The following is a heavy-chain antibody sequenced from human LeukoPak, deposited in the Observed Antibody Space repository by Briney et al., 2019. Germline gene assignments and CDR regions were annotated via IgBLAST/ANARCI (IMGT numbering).Heavy chain of an antibody. CDR3: ARDQTGGYSDY. V-gene: IGHV3-30*03. J-gene: IGHJ4*02. Sequence: GGSLRLSCAASGFTFGDYAMHWVRQAPGKGLEWVAVISRDGINKYYADSVRGRFTISRDNSKNTVYLQMNSQSAEDTAVYYCARDQTGGYSDYWGQGTLVTVSS. CDR1: GFTFGDYA. CDR2: ISRDGINK. D-gene: IGHD3-10*01.